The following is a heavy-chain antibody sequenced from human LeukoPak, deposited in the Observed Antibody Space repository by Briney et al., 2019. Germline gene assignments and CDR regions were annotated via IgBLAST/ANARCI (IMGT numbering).Heavy chain of an antibody. D-gene: IGHD2-2*01. CDR2: IIPIFGTA. J-gene: IGHJ4*02. CDR3: ARGGDDVVVPDY. V-gene: IGHV1-69*05. CDR1: GGTFSSYA. Sequence: GASVKVSCKASGGTFSSYAISWVRQAPGQGLEWMGGIIPIFGTANYAQKFQGRVTITTDESTSTAYMELSSLRSEDTAVYYCARGGDDVVVPDYWGQGSLVTVSS.